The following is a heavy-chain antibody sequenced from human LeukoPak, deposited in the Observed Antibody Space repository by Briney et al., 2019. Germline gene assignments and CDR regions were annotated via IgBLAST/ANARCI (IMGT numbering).Heavy chain of an antibody. D-gene: IGHD3-9*01. CDR1: GGSISSYY. CDR2: IYYSGST. V-gene: IGHV4-59*01. CDR3: ARGGARPLRYFASDAFDI. Sequence: SETLSLTCTVSGGSISSYYWSWIRQPPGKGLEWIGYIYYSGSTNYNPSLKSRVTISVDTSKNQFSLKLSSVTAADTAVYYCARGGARPLRYFASDAFDIWGQGTMVTVSS. J-gene: IGHJ3*02.